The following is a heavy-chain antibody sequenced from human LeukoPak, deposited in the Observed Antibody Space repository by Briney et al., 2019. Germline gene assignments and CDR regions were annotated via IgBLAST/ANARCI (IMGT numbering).Heavy chain of an antibody. J-gene: IGHJ6*03. V-gene: IGHV3-30*02. CDR1: GFTFSSYG. CDR3: AKDARETNRGYYYYMDV. Sequence: GSLRLSCAASGFTFSSYGMHWVRQAPGKGLEWVAVIWYGGSNKYYADSVKGRFTISRDNSKNTLYLQMNSLRAEDTAVYYCAKDARETNRGYYYYMDVWGKGTTVTVSS. CDR2: IWYGGSNK. D-gene: IGHD2-8*01.